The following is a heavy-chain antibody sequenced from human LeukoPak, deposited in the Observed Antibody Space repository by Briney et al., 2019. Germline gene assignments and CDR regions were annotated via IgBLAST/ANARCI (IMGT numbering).Heavy chain of an antibody. CDR2: IFHTGSA. D-gene: IGHD2-15*01. J-gene: IGHJ4*02. CDR1: GYSISSGYY. V-gene: IGHV4-38-2*02. CDR3: ARHSPEGVVVAAIFDY. Sequence: SETLSLTCNVSGYSISSGYYWGWIRQPPGKGLEYIGSIFHTGSADYNPSLKSRVTISVDTSKNQFSLKLSSVTAADTAVYYCARHSPEGVVVAAIFDYWGQGTLVTVSS.